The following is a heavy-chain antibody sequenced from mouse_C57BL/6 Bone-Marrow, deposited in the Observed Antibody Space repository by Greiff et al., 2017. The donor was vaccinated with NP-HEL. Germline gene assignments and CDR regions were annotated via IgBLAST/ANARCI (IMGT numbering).Heavy chain of an antibody. CDR1: GYAFSSSW. V-gene: IGHV1-82*01. CDR3: AKIYYGNLYYFDY. D-gene: IGHD2-1*01. Sequence: VQLQQSGPELVKPGASVKISCKASGYAFSSSWMNWVKQRPGKGLEWIGRIYPGDGDTNYNGKFKGKATLTADKSSSTAYMRLSSLTSEDSAVYFCAKIYYGNLYYFDYWGQGTTLTVSS. CDR2: IYPGDGDT. J-gene: IGHJ2*01.